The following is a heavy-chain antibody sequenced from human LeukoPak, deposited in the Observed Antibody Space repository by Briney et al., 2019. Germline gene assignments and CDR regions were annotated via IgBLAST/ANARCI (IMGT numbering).Heavy chain of an antibody. Sequence: SETLSLTCTVSGGSISSYYWSWIRQPPGKGLEWIGYIYYSGSTNYNPSLKSRVTISVDTSKNQFSLKLSSVTAADTAVYYCARDRYYYDSSGYYQLDYWGQGTLVTVSS. CDR2: IYYSGST. J-gene: IGHJ4*02. D-gene: IGHD3-22*01. CDR3: ARDRYYYDSSGYYQLDY. V-gene: IGHV4-59*12. CDR1: GGSISSYY.